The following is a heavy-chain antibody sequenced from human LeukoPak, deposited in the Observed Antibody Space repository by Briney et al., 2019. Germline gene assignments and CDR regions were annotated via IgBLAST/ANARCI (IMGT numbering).Heavy chain of an antibody. Sequence: SETLSLTCAVYGGSFSGYYWSWLRQPPGKGLEWIGEINHSGSTNYNPSLKSRVTISVDTSKNQFSLKLNSVTAADTAVYYCARVFSSGHTYYYYYYMDVWGKGTTVTTSS. CDR3: ARVFSSGHTYYYYYYMDV. D-gene: IGHD6-19*01. J-gene: IGHJ6*03. CDR2: INHSGST. V-gene: IGHV4-34*01. CDR1: GGSFSGYY.